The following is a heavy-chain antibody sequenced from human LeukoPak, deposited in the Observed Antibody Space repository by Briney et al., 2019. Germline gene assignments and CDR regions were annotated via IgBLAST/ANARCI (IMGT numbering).Heavy chain of an antibody. V-gene: IGHV3-53*01. CDR1: GFTVSGNY. D-gene: IGHD1-26*01. J-gene: IGHJ6*02. Sequence: TGGSLTLSCAASGFTVSGNYMSWVRQAPGKGLEWVSVIYGRGSTFYADSVKGRFTISRDNSRSTLYLQMISLRAEHTAVYYCARTFLSGSPSGMDVWGQGTTVTVSS. CDR2: IYGRGST. CDR3: ARTFLSGSPSGMDV.